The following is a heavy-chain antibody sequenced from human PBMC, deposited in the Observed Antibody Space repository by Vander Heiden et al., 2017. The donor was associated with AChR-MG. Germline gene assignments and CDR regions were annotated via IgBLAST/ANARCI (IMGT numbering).Heavy chain of an antibody. J-gene: IGHJ4*02. CDR3: AKASRGGPGFLDY. Sequence: EVQLLESGGGLVQPGGSLRPPCAASGFTFSSYAMSWVRQAPGKGLAWVSAISGSGGSTYYADAVKGRFTISRDNSKNTLYLQMNRMRAEDTAVYYCAKASRGGPGFLDYWGQGTLVTVSS. CDR2: ISGSGGST. D-gene: IGHD6-13*01. V-gene: IGHV3-23*01. CDR1: GFTFSSYA.